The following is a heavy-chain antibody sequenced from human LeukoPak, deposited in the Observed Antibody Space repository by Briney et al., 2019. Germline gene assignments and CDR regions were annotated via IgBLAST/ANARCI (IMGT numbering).Heavy chain of an antibody. CDR3: AKDLDFWSGPLDY. V-gene: IGHV3-23*01. D-gene: IGHD3-3*01. J-gene: IGHJ4*02. CDR1: GFTFSSYA. CDR2: ISGSGGST. Sequence: PGGSLRLSCAASGFTFSSYAMSWVRQAPGKGLEWVSAISGSGGSTYYADSVKGRFTISRDNSKNTLYLQMNSLRAEDTAVYNCAKDLDFWSGPLDYWGQGTLVTVSS.